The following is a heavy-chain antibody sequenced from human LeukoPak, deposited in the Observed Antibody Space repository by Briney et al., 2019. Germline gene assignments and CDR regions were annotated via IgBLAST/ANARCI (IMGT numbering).Heavy chain of an antibody. Sequence: GRSLRLSCAASGFTFSSYWTSWVRQAPGKGLEWVANIKQDGSEKYYVDSVKGRFTISRDNAKNSLYLQMNSLRAEDTAVYYCARDGYGIAAAGSLDYWGQGTLVTVSS. CDR1: GFTFSSYW. CDR3: ARDGYGIAAAGSLDY. D-gene: IGHD6-13*01. V-gene: IGHV3-7*01. J-gene: IGHJ4*02. CDR2: IKQDGSEK.